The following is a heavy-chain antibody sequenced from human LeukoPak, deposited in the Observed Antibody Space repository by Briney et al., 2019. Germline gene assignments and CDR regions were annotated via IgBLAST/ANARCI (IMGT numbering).Heavy chain of an antibody. CDR1: GGSFSGYY. V-gene: IGHV4-34*01. CDR3: ARVWSSGWLYDAFDI. Sequence: SETLSLTCAVYGGSFSGYYWSWIRQPPGKGLEWIGEINHSGSTNYNPSLKSRVTISVDTSKNQFSLKLSSVTAADTAVYYCARVWSSGWLYDAFDIWGQGTMVTVSS. D-gene: IGHD6-19*01. CDR2: INHSGST. J-gene: IGHJ3*02.